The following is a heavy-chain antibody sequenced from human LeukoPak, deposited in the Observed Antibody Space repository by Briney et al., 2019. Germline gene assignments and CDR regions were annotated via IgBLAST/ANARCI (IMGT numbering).Heavy chain of an antibody. CDR1: GGSISSGGYY. CDR2: IYYSGST. Sequence: SETLSLTCTVSGGSISSGGYYWSWIRQHPGKGLEWIGYIYYSGSTYYNPSLKSRVTISVDTSKNQFSLELSSVTAADTAVYYCAGPRADSSGPHFDYWGQGTLVTVSS. V-gene: IGHV4-31*03. D-gene: IGHD3-22*01. CDR3: AGPRADSSGPHFDY. J-gene: IGHJ4*02.